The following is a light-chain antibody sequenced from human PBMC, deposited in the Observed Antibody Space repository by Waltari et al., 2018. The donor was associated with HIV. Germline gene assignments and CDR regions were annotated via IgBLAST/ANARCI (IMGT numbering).Light chain of an antibody. CDR1: SSDVGGSKY. Sequence: QSALTQPPSASGSPGQSVTISCTGTSSDVGGSKYVSWYQQHPGKALKLMIYEVNKRPSWVPDRCSGSKSANTAALAVSGLQADDEADYYGNSYAGSNNWVFGGGTKLTVL. CDR3: NSYAGSNNWV. CDR2: EVN. V-gene: IGLV2-8*01. J-gene: IGLJ3*02.